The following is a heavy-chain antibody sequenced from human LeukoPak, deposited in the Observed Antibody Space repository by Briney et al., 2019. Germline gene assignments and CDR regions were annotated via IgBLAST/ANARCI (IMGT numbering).Heavy chain of an antibody. Sequence: GSLRLSCAASGFTFSSYWMSWVRQVPGKGLEWVANIKQDGSEKYYVDSVKGRFTISRDNAKNSLYLQMNSLRAEDTAVYYCASLYSDFWSGYYTKYFDYWGQGTLVTVSS. D-gene: IGHD3-3*01. J-gene: IGHJ4*02. CDR1: GFTFSSYW. CDR3: ASLYSDFWSGYYTKYFDY. CDR2: IKQDGSEK. V-gene: IGHV3-7*01.